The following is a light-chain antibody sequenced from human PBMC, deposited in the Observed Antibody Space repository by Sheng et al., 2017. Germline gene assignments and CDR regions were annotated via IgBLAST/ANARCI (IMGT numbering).Light chain of an antibody. CDR1: QSIGAW. J-gene: IGKJ4*01. Sequence: DIQMTQSPSTLSASVGDRVTITCRASQSIGAWLAWYQQKPGKVPNLLIYQASTLESEVPSRFSGSGSGTEFTLTIGSLQSDDFATYFCQQYVTYPLTFGGGTKVEIK. CDR2: QAS. CDR3: QQYVTYPLT. V-gene: IGKV1-5*03.